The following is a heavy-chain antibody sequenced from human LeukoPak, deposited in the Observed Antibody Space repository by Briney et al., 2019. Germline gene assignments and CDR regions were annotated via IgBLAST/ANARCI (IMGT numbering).Heavy chain of an antibody. D-gene: IGHD3-10*01. CDR2: VQTSGTT. V-gene: IGHV4-61*02. J-gene: IGHJ5*02. CDR3: ARGVSQVRGMWFDP. Sequence: PSETLSLTCTVSSGSINSGIYYWSWIRQPAGKRLEWIGRVQTSGTTDYNPSLKSRVTISLDTSKNQLSLQLTSVTAADTALYYCARGVSQVRGMWFDPWGQGTLVTVSS. CDR1: SGSINSGIYY.